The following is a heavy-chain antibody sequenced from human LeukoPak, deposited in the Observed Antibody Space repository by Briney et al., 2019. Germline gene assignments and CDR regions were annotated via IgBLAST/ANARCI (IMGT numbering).Heavy chain of an antibody. D-gene: IGHD3-10*01. Sequence: EASVKVSCKASGGTFSSYAISWVRQAPGQGLEWMGRIIPILGIANYAQKFQGRVTITADKSTSTAYMELSSLRSEDTAVYYCARDGYGSGPSDYWGQGTLVTVSS. CDR3: ARDGYGSGPSDY. CDR1: GGTFSSYA. CDR2: IIPILGIA. V-gene: IGHV1-69*04. J-gene: IGHJ4*02.